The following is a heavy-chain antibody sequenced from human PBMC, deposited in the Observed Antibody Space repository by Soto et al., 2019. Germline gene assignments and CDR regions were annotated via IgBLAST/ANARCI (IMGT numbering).Heavy chain of an antibody. D-gene: IGHD3-16*01. V-gene: IGHV5-10-1*01. J-gene: IGHJ6*02. CDR3: ARHYICRGGDCYYYGMDV. CDR2: IDPSDSYI. Sequence: GETLKISCKGSGYSFTKYWISWVRQMPGKGLEWMGRIDPSDSYINYSPSFQGHVTISADKSINTAYLQWSSLRASDTAIYYCARHYICRGGDCYYYGMDVWGQGTTVTVSS. CDR1: GYSFTKYW.